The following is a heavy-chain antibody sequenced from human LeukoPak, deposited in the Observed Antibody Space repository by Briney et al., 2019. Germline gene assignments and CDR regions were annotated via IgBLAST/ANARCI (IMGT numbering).Heavy chain of an antibody. V-gene: IGHV3-9*01. J-gene: IGHJ5*02. Sequence: SLRLSCAASGFTFSSYAMHWDRQAPGKGLEWVSSISWNSASIGYADSVKGRLTISRDNAKNSLYLQMNSLRAEDTAVYYCAKDRTGTTLNWFDPWGQGTLVTVSS. CDR2: ISWNSASI. D-gene: IGHD1-7*01. CDR1: GFTFSSYA. CDR3: AKDRTGTTLNWFDP.